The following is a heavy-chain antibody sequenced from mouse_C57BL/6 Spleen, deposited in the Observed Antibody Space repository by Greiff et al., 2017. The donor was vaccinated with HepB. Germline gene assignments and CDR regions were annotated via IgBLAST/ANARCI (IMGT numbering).Heavy chain of an antibody. V-gene: IGHV5-9*01. CDR2: ISGGGGNT. J-gene: IGHJ3*01. Sequence: VQLKESGGGLVKPGGSLKLSCAASGFTFSSYTMSWVRQTPEKRLEWVATISGGGGNTYYPDSVKGRFTISRDNAKNTMYLKMSSLRSEDTALYYCARHYYCSSPGWFAYWGQGTLVTVSA. CDR3: ARHYYCSSPGWFAY. CDR1: GFTFSSYT. D-gene: IGHD1-1*01.